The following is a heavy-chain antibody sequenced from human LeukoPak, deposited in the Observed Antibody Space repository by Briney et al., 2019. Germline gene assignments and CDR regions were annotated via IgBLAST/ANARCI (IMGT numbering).Heavy chain of an antibody. CDR1: GFTFSSYA. J-gene: IGHJ5*02. CDR2: ISSSSSTI. V-gene: IGHV3-48*01. Sequence: GGSLRLSCAASGFTFSSYAMHWVRQAPGKGLEWVSYISSSSSTIYYADSVKGRFTISRDNAKNSLYLQMNSLRAEDTAVYYCAREVYSYGPGWFDPWGQGTLVTVSS. CDR3: AREVYSYGPGWFDP. D-gene: IGHD5-18*01.